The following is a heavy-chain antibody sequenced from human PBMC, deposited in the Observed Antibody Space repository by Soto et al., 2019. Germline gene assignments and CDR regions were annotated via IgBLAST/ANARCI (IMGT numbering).Heavy chain of an antibody. CDR1: GGSISSSNW. Sequence: SETLSLTCAVSGGSISSSNWWSWVRQPPGKGLEWIGEIYHSGSTNYNPSLKGRFTISRDNSKNTLYLQMNSLRAEDTAVYYCAKDYGGNGFGRGMDVWGQGTTVTVSS. J-gene: IGHJ6*02. D-gene: IGHD4-17*01. CDR2: IYHSGST. V-gene: IGHV4-4*02. CDR3: AKDYGGNGFGRGMDV.